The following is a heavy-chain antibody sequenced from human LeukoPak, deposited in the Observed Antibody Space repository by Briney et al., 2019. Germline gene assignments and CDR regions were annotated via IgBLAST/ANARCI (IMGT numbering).Heavy chain of an antibody. V-gene: IGHV3-23*01. CDR3: ATRGNYYGYFDS. CDR1: GLTLDAYA. CDR2: ISGNGGST. J-gene: IGHJ4*02. Sequence: GGSLRLSCATSGLTLDAYAMTWVRQAPGKGREWVSTISGNGGSTYYAGSVKGRFAISKDISKSTLYLAMNSLTGEDTAIYFCATRGNYYGYFDSWGQGTLVTVSS. D-gene: IGHD5-18*01.